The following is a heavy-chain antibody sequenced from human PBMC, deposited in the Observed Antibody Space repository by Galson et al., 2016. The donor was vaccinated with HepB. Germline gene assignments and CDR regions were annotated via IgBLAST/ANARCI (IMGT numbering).Heavy chain of an antibody. CDR2: INPNSGGT. D-gene: IGHD3-3*01. V-gene: IGHV1-2*04. Sequence: SVKVSCKASGYTFTGYYLHWVRQAPGQGLEWMGWINPNSGGTKYAQKFQGWVTMTRDTSISTAYMELSRLTSDDTAVYYCARVRFLEWLSSYYFDYWGQGTLVPVSS. CDR1: GYTFTGYY. CDR3: ARVRFLEWLSSYYFDY. J-gene: IGHJ4*02.